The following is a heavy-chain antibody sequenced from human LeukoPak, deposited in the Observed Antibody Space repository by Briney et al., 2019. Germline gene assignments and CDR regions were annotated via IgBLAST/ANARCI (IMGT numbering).Heavy chain of an antibody. CDR2: ISGSGDST. CDR3: ARHGTITMVRGRLRYYYMDV. V-gene: IGHV3-23*01. J-gene: IGHJ6*03. CDR1: GFTFSSYG. D-gene: IGHD3-10*01. Sequence: GGSLRLSCAASGFTFSSYGMSWVRQAPGKGLEWVAAISGSGDSTYYAEDSVKGRFTISRDNSKNTLYLQMNSLRAEDTAVYYCARHGTITMVRGRLRYYYMDVWGKGATVTISS.